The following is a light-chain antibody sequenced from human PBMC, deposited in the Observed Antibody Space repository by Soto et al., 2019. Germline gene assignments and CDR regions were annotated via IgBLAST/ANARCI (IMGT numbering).Light chain of an antibody. V-gene: IGKV3-11*02. CDR1: QSVXNY. CDR3: RQRGNRPTWT. J-gene: IGKJ1*01. CDR2: YAS. Sequence: VLNQSPATLSLSPGEGATLSCMASQSVXNYLVWYEEKPGQAPRLLIXYASYRGTGILARFSGSGSGRDFTLTISSLEPEEFSVSYCRQRGNRPTWTFGQGTKVDIK.